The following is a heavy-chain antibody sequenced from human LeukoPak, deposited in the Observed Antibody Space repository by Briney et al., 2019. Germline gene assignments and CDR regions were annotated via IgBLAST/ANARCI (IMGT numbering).Heavy chain of an antibody. D-gene: IGHD2-2*02. CDR2: INPNSGGT. J-gene: IGHJ6*03. CDR1: GYTFTGYY. Sequence: GASVKVSCKASGYTFTGYYMHWVRQAPGQGLEGMGWINPNSGGTNYAQMFQGRVTMTRDTSISTAYMELSRLRSDDTAVYYCARDPACSSTSCYRFGTYHYYMDVWGKGTTVTVSS. V-gene: IGHV1-2*02. CDR3: ARDPACSSTSCYRFGTYHYYMDV.